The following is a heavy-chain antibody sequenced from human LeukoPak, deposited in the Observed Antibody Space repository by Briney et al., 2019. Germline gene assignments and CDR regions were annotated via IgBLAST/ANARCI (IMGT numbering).Heavy chain of an antibody. V-gene: IGHV1-24*01. CDR2: FDPEDGET. CDR3: ARDGRSGGNDAFDI. Sequence: ASVKVSCKVSGYTLTELSMHWVRQAPGKGLEWMGGFDPEDGETIYAQKFQGRVTMTEDTSTDTAYMELSSLRSEDTAVYYCARDGRSGGNDAFDIWGQGTMVTVSS. CDR1: GYTLTELS. J-gene: IGHJ3*02. D-gene: IGHD2-15*01.